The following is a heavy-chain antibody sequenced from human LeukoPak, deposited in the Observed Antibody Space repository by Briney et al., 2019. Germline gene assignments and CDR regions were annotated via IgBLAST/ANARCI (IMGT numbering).Heavy chain of an antibody. V-gene: IGHV4-59*01. Sequence: SETLSLTCTVSGGSISSYYWSWIRQPPGKGLEWIGYIYYSGSTNYNPSLKSRVTISVDTSKNQFSLKLSSVTAADTAVYYCASARLVGATRGAFDIWGQGTMVTVSP. CDR3: ASARLVGATRGAFDI. CDR2: IYYSGST. CDR1: GGSISSYY. J-gene: IGHJ3*02. D-gene: IGHD1-26*01.